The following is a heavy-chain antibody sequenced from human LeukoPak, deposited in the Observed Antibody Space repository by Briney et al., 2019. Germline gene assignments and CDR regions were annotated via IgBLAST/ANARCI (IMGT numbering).Heavy chain of an antibody. CDR3: ARWDIARAFDY. Sequence: SETLSLTCAVYGGSSSGYYWSWIRQPPGKGLEWIGEINHSGSTNYNPSLKSRVTISVDTSKNQFSLKLSSVTAADTAVYYCARWDIARAFDYWGQGTLVTVSS. J-gene: IGHJ4*02. CDR2: INHSGST. D-gene: IGHD5-12*01. CDR1: GGSSSGYY. V-gene: IGHV4-34*01.